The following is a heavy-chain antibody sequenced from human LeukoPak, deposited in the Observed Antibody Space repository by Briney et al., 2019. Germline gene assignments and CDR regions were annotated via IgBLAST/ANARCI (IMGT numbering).Heavy chain of an antibody. CDR2: ISYDGSNK. D-gene: IGHD3-16*01. V-gene: IGHV3-30*18. CDR1: GFTFSSYG. J-gene: IGHJ4*02. CDR3: AKGGHSGYDYVWGNPYYFDY. Sequence: GRSLRLSCAASGFTFSSYGMHWVRQAPGKGLEWVAVISYDGSNKYYADSVKGRFTISRDNSKSTLYLQMNSLRAEDTAVYYCAKGGHSGYDYVWGNPYYFDYWGQGTLVTVSS.